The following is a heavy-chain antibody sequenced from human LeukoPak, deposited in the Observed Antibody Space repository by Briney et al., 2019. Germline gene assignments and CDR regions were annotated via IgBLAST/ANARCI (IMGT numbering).Heavy chain of an antibody. D-gene: IGHD3-10*01. CDR3: ARHGLLWFGEVSFDY. CDR1: GGSISSYY. CDR2: IYYSGST. J-gene: IGHJ4*02. Sequence: SETLSLTCTVSGGSISSYYWSWIRQPPGKGLEWIGYIYYSGSTNYNPSLKSRVTISVDTSKNQFSLKLSSVTAADTAVYYCARHGLLWFGEVSFDYWGQGTLVTVSS. V-gene: IGHV4-59*08.